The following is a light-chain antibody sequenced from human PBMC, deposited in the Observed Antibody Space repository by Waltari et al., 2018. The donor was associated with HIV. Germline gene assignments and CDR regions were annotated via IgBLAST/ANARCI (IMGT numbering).Light chain of an antibody. J-gene: IGKJ2*01. V-gene: IGKV2-30*01. CDR3: MQATSWPHT. CDR2: QVA. Sequence: TQSPLSLSVTLGQPAAISCKSNQSLAFRDGTSYLFWCHQRPGHPPRRLRDQVAHRDSGIPGRITGSGSDTDFTLRISRVEAEDAGFYFCMQATSWPHTFGQRTELQI. CDR1: QSLAFRDGTSY.